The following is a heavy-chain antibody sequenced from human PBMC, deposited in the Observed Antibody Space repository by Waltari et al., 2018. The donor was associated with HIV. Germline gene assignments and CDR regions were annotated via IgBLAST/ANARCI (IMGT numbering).Heavy chain of an antibody. J-gene: IGHJ4*02. CDR3: ARQESIVGGTGWHPFDY. CDR1: GSSFTSYW. CDR2: IYPGDADT. D-gene: IGHD1-26*01. V-gene: IGHV5-51*01. Sequence: EVQLVQSGAEVTQPGASLKISCTASGSSFTSYWIGWVRQMPGKGLEWMGIIYPGDADTRYSPSFQGQVTISADKSISTAYLQWSSLKASDTAMYYCARQESIVGGTGWHPFDYWGQGTLVTVSS.